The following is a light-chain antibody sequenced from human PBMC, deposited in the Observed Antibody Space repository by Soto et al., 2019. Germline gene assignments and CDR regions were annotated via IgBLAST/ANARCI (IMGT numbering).Light chain of an antibody. CDR2: GAY. Sequence: EIVMTQSPATLSVSPGERATLSCRASQTVSSNLAWYQQKLGQVPRLLIYGAYTRATGIPDRFSGSGSGTEFTLNISSMQSEDCAVYSYQQYNACPRTFGQGTKLEIK. CDR3: QQYNACPRT. J-gene: IGKJ1*01. CDR1: QTVSSN. V-gene: IGKV3-15*01.